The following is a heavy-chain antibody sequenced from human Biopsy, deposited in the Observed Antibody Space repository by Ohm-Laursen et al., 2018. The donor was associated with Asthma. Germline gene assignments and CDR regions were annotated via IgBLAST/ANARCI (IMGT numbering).Heavy chain of an antibody. D-gene: IGHD2-15*01. J-gene: IGHJ4*02. CDR2: IKTNRRGA. V-gene: IGHV3-23*01. CDR1: GFTFGNFA. Sequence: SLRLSCAASGFTFGNFAMSWARQAPGKGLGWVSTIKTNRRGADYPDPAKGRFTISRDNSKHTMYLHMNSLRGDDTAIYYCGKDSSEVEAADEYWGQGTLVTVSS. CDR3: GKDSSEVEAADEY.